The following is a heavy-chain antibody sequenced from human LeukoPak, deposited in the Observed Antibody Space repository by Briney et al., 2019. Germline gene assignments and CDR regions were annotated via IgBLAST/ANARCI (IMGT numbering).Heavy chain of an antibody. V-gene: IGHV1-18*01. J-gene: IGHJ4*02. CDR1: GYTFTNYG. Sequence: ASVKVSCKASGYTFTNYGISWVRQAPGQGLEWMGWISAYNGNTNYAQKLQGRVTMTTDTSTSTAYMELRSLRSDDTAVYYCARDRPPTSMYSGSYYRDYWGQGTLVTVSS. CDR2: ISAYNGNT. D-gene: IGHD1-26*01. CDR3: ARDRPPTSMYSGSYYRDY.